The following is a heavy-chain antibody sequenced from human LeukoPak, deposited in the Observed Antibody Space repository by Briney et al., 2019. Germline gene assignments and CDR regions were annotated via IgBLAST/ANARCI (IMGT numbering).Heavy chain of an antibody. CDR3: ARSTMVRGAHYWFDP. D-gene: IGHD3-10*01. J-gene: IGHJ5*01. V-gene: IGHV1-18*01. CDR2: ISDYNGNT. CDR1: GYTFTSYG. Sequence: ASVKVSCKASGYTFTSYGFSRGRQAPGQRLEGMGWISDYNGNTNYAQKLQGRVTMTTDTSTSTAYMELRSLRSDDTAVYYCARSTMVRGAHYWFDPWGQGTLVTVSS.